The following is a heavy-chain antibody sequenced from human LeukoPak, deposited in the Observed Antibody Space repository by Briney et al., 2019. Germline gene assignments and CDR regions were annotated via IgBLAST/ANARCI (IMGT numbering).Heavy chain of an antibody. V-gene: IGHV1-18*01. D-gene: IGHD2-2*01. J-gene: IGHJ4*02. CDR3: ARGYCSSTSCYPIDY. Sequence: ASVKVSCKASGYTFTSYGISWVRQAPGQGLEWMGWISAYNGNTNYAQKLQGRVTMTTDTSTSTAYMELRSLRPDDTAVYYCARGYCSSTSCYPIDYWGQGTLVTVSS. CDR2: ISAYNGNT. CDR1: GYTFTSYG.